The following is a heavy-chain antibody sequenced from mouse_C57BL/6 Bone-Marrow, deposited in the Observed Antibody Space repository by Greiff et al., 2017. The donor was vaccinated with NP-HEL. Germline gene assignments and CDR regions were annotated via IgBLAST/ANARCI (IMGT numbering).Heavy chain of an antibody. J-gene: IGHJ2*01. CDR3: ARRGRRFDY. CDR2: IHPNSGSI. D-gene: IGHD6-1*01. Sequence: VQLQESGAELVKPGASVKLSCKASGYTFTSYWMHWVKQRPGQGLEWIGMIHPNSGSINYNEKFKSKATLTVDKSSSTAYMQLSSLTSEDSAVYYCARRGRRFDYWGQGTTLTVSS. CDR1: GYTFTSYW. V-gene: IGHV1-64*01.